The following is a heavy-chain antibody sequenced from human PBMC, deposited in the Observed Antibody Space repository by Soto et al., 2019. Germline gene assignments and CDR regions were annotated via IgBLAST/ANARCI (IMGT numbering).Heavy chain of an antibody. CDR2: ISENGDRQ. V-gene: IGHV3-30-3*01. CDR1: GLTFTSSS. J-gene: IGHJ4*02. D-gene: IGHD4-17*01. CDR3: ARRLATTVSALGY. Sequence: QPGGSLRLSCTASGLTFTSSSFHWVRQAPGKGLEWVAVISENGDRQYSTESVRGRFLISRDSSKNTVYLQMNSLRPEDTGVYFCARRLATTVSALGYWGQGALVTAPQ.